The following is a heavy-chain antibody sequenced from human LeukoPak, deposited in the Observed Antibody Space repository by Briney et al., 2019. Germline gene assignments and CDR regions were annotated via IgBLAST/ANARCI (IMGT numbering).Heavy chain of an antibody. D-gene: IGHD1-26*01. CDR3: ARGRPYSGGYHLDY. J-gene: IGHJ4*02. CDR2: IYYSGST. V-gene: IGHV4-59*04. Sequence: SETLSLTCTVSGGSISSYYWSWIRQPPGKGLEWIGNIYYSGSTYYNPSLKSRVTMSVDTSKNQFFLKLNSVTAADTAVYYCARGRPYSGGYHLDYWGQGTLVTVSA. CDR1: GGSISSYY.